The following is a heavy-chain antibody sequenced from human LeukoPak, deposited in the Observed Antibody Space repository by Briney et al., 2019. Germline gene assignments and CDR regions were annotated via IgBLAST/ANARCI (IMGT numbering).Heavy chain of an antibody. CDR1: GFTFSSYG. J-gene: IGHJ4*02. D-gene: IGHD6-19*01. V-gene: IGHV3-33*01. Sequence: LPGGSLRLSCAASGFTFSSYGMHWVRQAPGKGLEWVAVIWYDGSNKYYADSVKGRFTISRDNSKNTLYLQMNSLRAEDTAVYYCARDLSPYYSSGCDYWGQGTLVTVSS. CDR3: ARDLSPYYSSGCDY. CDR2: IWYDGSNK.